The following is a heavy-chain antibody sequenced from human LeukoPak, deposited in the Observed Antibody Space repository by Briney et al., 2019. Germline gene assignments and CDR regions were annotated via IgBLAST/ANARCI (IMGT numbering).Heavy chain of an antibody. CDR2: IIPIFRTA. J-gene: IGHJ6*03. Sequence: GVIIPIFRTANYAQKFQGRVTITAEESTSTAYMELSSLTSEDTAVYYCASWVVGYYYYIDVWGKGTTLTVSS. V-gene: IGHV1-69*01. D-gene: IGHD1-26*01. CDR3: ASWVVGYYYYIDV.